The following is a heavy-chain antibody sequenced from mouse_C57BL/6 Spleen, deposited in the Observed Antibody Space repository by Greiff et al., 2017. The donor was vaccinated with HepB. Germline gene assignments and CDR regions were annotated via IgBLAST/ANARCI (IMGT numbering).Heavy chain of an antibody. CDR3: ASSAIQSDY. CDR1: GYTFTSYW. V-gene: IGHV1-50*01. D-gene: IGHD3-1*01. CDR2: IDPSDSYT. Sequence: VQLQESGAELVKPGASVKLSCKASGYTFTSYWMQWVKQRPGQGLEWIGEIDPSDSYTNYNQKFKGKATLTVDTSSSTAYMQLSSLTSEDSAVYYCASSAIQSDYWGQGTTLTVSS. J-gene: IGHJ2*01.